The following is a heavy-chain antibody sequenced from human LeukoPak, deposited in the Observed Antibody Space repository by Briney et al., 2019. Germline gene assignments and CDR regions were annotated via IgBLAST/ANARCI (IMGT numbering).Heavy chain of an antibody. CDR2: ISDDGSNK. Sequence: PGRSLRLSCAASGFTFSSYAMHWVRQAPGKGLEWVATISDDGSNKYCTDSVKGRFTISRDNAKNSLYLQMNSLRAEDSAVYYCASSPGDYGDLPLRPPVPFFDYWGQGTLVTVSS. D-gene: IGHD4-17*01. CDR1: GFTFSSYA. CDR3: ASSPGDYGDLPLRPPVPFFDY. V-gene: IGHV3-30-3*01. J-gene: IGHJ4*02.